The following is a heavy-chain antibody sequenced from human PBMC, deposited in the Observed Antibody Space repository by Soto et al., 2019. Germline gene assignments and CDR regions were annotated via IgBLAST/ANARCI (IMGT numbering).Heavy chain of an antibody. CDR1: GFTFRNYA. CDR2: ISGGGDET. Sequence: EVQLLESGGGWVQPGGSLRLSCAASGFTFRNYAMTWVRQAPGKGLEWVSGISGGGDETYNADSVKGRFTISRDNSKNTLYLQMNNMRAEDTAIYYCVKDGEAYNGVWDYFDHGGQGTLITV. V-gene: IGHV3-23*01. D-gene: IGHD3-16*01. CDR3: VKDGEAYNGVWDYFDH. J-gene: IGHJ4*02.